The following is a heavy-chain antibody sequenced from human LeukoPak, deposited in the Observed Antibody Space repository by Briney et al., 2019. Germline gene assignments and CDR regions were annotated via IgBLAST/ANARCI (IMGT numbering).Heavy chain of an antibody. V-gene: IGHV4-59*01. CDR1: GGSISGYY. Sequence: PSETLSLTCTVSGGSISGYYWSWIRQPPGQGLEWIGYIHYSGSTNYNPSLKGRVTISLDMSKNQFSLKLNSMTAADTPVYYCAREGQWLPDWFDPWGQGTLVTVSS. D-gene: IGHD6-19*01. J-gene: IGHJ5*02. CDR3: AREGQWLPDWFDP. CDR2: IHYSGST.